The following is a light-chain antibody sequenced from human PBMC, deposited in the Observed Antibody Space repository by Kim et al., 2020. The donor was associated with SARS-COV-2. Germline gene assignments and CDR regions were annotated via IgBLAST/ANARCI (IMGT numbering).Light chain of an antibody. V-gene: IGLV3-21*04. J-gene: IGLJ3*02. CDR3: QVWDSSSWV. CDR1: NIGSKS. Sequence: SWAPGKTARITCGGNNIGSKSVHWYQQKPGQAPVLVIYYDSDRPSGIPERFSGSNSGNTATLTISRVEAGDEADYYCQVWDSSSWVFGGGTQLTVL. CDR2: YDS.